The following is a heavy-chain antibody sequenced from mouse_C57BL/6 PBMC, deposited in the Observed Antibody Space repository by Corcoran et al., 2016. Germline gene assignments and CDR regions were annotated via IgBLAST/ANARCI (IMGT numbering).Heavy chain of an antibody. CDR1: GYTFTDYY. J-gene: IGHJ4*01. D-gene: IGHD1-1*01. Sequence: EVQLQQSGPELVKPGASVKISCKASGYTFTDYYMNWVKQSHGKSLEWIGDINPNNGGTSYNQKFKGKATLTVDKSSSTAYMELRSLTSEDSAVYYCARSEGLYYYVCSFMDYWGQGTSVTVSS. V-gene: IGHV1-26*01. CDR2: INPNNGGT. CDR3: ARSEGLYYYVCSFMDY.